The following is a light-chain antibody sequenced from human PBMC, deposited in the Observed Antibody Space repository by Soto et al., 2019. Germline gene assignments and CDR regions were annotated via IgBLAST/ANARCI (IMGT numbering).Light chain of an antibody. CDR2: YAS. CDR1: QSVSSY. V-gene: IGKV3-11*01. J-gene: IGKJ5*01. Sequence: EIVLTQSPATLSLSPGERATLSCRASQSVSSYLACYQQKPGQAPRLLIYYASNRATGIPARFSGSGSGTDFTLTISSLEHEDFAFYYCQQRSNWPHFGQGTRLEIK. CDR3: QQRSNWPH.